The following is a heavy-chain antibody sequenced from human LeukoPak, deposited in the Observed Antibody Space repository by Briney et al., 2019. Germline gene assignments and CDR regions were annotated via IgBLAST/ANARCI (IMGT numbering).Heavy chain of an antibody. CDR1: GSTFSSYS. Sequence: TGGSLRLSCAASGSTFSSYSMNWVRQAPGKGLEWASSIRRSTIYIYDADSVEGRFTLSRHNAKNTLYLEMNSLRAEDTAMYYCARENSGEGFDYWSQGTLVTVSS. D-gene: IGHD1-14*01. CDR2: IRRSTIYI. V-gene: IGHV3-21*06. J-gene: IGHJ4*02. CDR3: ARENSGEGFDY.